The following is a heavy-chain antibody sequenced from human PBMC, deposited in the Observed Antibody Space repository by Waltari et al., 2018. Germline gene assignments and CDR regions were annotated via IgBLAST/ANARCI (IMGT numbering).Heavy chain of an antibody. V-gene: IGHV3-7*01. CDR2: IKQDGSEK. Sequence: EVQLVESGGGLVQPGGSLRLSCAASGFTFSSYWMSWVRQAPGKGLEWVANIKQDGSEKYDVDSVKGRFTISRDNAKNSLYLQMNSLRAEDTAVYYCARWNYDYVWGSYRDYFDYWGQGTLVTVSS. CDR3: ARWNYDYVWGSYRDYFDY. CDR1: GFTFSSYW. D-gene: IGHD3-16*02. J-gene: IGHJ4*02.